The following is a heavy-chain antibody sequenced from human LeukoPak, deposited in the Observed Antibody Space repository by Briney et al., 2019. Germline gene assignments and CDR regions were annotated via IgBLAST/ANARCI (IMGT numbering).Heavy chain of an antibody. CDR2: IIPIFGTA. Sequence: SVKVSCKASGYTFTDYYMHWVRQAPGQGLEWMGGIIPIFGTANYAQKFQGRVTITADKSTSTAYMELSSLRSEDTAVYHCARDPTQGYDYWGQGTLVTVSS. CDR3: ARDPTQGYDY. D-gene: IGHD2-15*01. CDR1: GYTFTDYY. V-gene: IGHV1-69*06. J-gene: IGHJ4*02.